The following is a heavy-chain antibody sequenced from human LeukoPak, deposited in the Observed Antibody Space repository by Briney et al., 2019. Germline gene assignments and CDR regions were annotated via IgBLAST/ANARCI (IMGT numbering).Heavy chain of an antibody. J-gene: IGHJ4*02. CDR2: IEHDGTTK. D-gene: IGHD2-21*01. CDR1: GFTFSAYW. CDR3: ARDGPHAYTLDY. Sequence: PGGSLRLSCTVSGFTFSAYWVSWVRQAPGKGLERVANIEHDGTTKFYLDSVKGRFTISRDNARSSVYLQMNSLRAEDTAVYYCARDGPHAYTLDYWGQGTLVTVSS. V-gene: IGHV3-7*01.